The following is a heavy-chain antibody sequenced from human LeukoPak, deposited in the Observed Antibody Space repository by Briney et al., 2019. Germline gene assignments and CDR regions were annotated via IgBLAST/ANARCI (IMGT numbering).Heavy chain of an antibody. CDR3: ARVNIWCTFDQ. CDR2: VKQDGSEQ. CDR1: GFTFSSYA. Sequence: PGGSLRLSCAASGFTFSSYAMSWVRQAPGKGLEWVAIVKQDGSEQHYVDTVKGRFTISRDNIKNSLYLEMNSLTAEDTAVYYCARVNIWCTFDQWGQGTLVTVSS. D-gene: IGHD2-8*01. V-gene: IGHV3-7*01. J-gene: IGHJ4*02.